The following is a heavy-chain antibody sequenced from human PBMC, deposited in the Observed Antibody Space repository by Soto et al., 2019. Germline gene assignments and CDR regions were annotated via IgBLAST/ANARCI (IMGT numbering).Heavy chain of an antibody. Sequence: PSETLSLTCAVSGGSISSGDYSWSWIRQPPGKGLEWIGYIYRTGSAYYNPSLESRVTMSVDTSENQFSLKLSSVTAADTAVYYCAKEDHAIYYDFWSGYYSGHGWFDPWGQGTLVTVSS. J-gene: IGHJ5*02. D-gene: IGHD3-3*01. CDR2: IYRTGSA. CDR3: AKEDHAIYYDFWSGYYSGHGWFDP. CDR1: GGSISSGDYS. V-gene: IGHV4-30-2*01.